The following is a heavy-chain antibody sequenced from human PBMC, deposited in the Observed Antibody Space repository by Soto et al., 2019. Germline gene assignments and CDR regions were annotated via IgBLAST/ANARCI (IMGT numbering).Heavy chain of an antibody. CDR3: AKDVVEGSYYGSGSNVNFDY. D-gene: IGHD3-10*01. Sequence: EVQLLESGGGLVQPGGSLRLSCAASGFAFSSYAMSWVRQAPGKGLEWVSSVSGSGGSTYYADSVKGRFTISRDNSKNTLYLQMNSLRAEDTAVYYCAKDVVEGSYYGSGSNVNFDYWGQGTLVTVSS. V-gene: IGHV3-23*01. CDR2: VSGSGGST. CDR1: GFAFSSYA. J-gene: IGHJ4*02.